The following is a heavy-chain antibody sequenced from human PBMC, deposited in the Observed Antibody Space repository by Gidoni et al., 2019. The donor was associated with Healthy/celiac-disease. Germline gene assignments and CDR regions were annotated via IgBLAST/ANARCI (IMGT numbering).Heavy chain of an antibody. V-gene: IGHV3-53*01. Sequence: EVQLVESGGGLIQPGGSLRLSCAASAFTVSSNYMSWVRQAPGKGLEWVAVIYSGGRTYYADSVKGRFTISRDNSKNTLYLQMNSLRAEDTAVYYCARESAAFDAFDIWGQGTMVTVSS. CDR2: IYSGGRT. CDR3: ARESAAFDAFDI. D-gene: IGHD6-13*01. J-gene: IGHJ3*02. CDR1: AFTVSSNY.